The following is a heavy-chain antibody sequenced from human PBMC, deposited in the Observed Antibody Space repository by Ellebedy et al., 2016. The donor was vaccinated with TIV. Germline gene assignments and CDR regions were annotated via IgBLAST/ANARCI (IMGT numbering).Heavy chain of an antibody. CDR1: GGSFSGYY. Sequence: SETLSLXXAVYGGSFSGYYWSWIRQPPGKGLEWIGEINHSGSTNYNPSLKSRVTISVDTSKNQFSLKLSSVTAADTAVYYCARIGYDSLFDYWGQGTLVTVSS. CDR3: ARIGYDSLFDY. D-gene: IGHD5-12*01. V-gene: IGHV4-34*01. J-gene: IGHJ4*02. CDR2: INHSGST.